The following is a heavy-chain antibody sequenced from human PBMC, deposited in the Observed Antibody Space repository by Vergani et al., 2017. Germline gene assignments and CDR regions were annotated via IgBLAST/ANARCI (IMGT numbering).Heavy chain of an antibody. CDR3: ARGVRWLQLVWFDP. Sequence: QVQLQESGPGLVQPSETLSLTCTVSGGSISSYYWSWIRQPPGKGLEWIGYIYYSGSTNYNPSLKSRVTISVDTAKNQFSLKLSSVTAADTAVYYCARGVRWLQLVWFDPWGQGTLVTVSS. V-gene: IGHV4-59*01. D-gene: IGHD5-24*01. J-gene: IGHJ5*02. CDR1: GGSISSYY. CDR2: IYYSGST.